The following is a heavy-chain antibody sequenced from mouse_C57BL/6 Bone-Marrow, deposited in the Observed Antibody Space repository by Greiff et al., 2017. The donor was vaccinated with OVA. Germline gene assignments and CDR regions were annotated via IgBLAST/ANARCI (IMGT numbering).Heavy chain of an antibody. J-gene: IGHJ2*01. V-gene: IGHV1-15*01. D-gene: IGHD1-1*01. Sequence: QVQLQQSGAELVRPGASVTLSCKASGYTFTDYEMHWVKQTPVHGLEWIGAIDPETGGTAYNQKFKGKAILTADKSSSTAYMELRSLTSEDSAVYYCTRSGSYYGSSFDYWGQGTTLTVSS. CDR1: GYTFTDYE. CDR2: IDPETGGT. CDR3: TRSGSYYGSSFDY.